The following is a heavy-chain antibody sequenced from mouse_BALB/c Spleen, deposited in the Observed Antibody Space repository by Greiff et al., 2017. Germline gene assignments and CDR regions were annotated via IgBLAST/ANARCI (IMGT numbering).Heavy chain of an antibody. CDR1: GFTFSSYT. J-gene: IGHJ2*01. D-gene: IGHD1-3*01. CDR3: ARRGLSRNYFDY. V-gene: IGHV5-12-2*01. Sequence: EVKLMESGGGLVQPGGSLKLSCAASGFTFSSYTMSWVRQTPEKRLEWVAYISNGGGSTYYPDTVKGRFTISRDNAKNTLYLQMSSLKSEDTAMYYCARRGLSRNYFDYWGQGTTLTVSS. CDR2: ISNGGGST.